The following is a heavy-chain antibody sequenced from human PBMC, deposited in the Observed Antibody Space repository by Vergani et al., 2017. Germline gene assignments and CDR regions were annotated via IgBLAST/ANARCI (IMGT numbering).Heavy chain of an antibody. J-gene: IGHJ4*02. Sequence: EVQLVESGGGLAQPGRSLRLSCTGSGFTFGDFALTWIRQPPGKGLEWVGYIRSHNYGGTAEYAASFKGRFTISRDDSRNTVYVEMNSLKIEDTATYYCTRGSGRYEYWGQGALVTVSS. CDR3: TRGSGRYEY. V-gene: IGHV3-49*03. CDR1: GFTFGDFA. CDR2: IRSHNYGGTA. D-gene: IGHD6-19*01.